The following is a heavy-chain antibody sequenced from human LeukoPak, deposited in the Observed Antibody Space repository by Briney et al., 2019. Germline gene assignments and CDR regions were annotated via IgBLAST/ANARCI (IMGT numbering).Heavy chain of an antibody. J-gene: IGHJ4*02. CDR2: ISYGGSNT. Sequence: GGSLRLSCAASGFTFSSYAMHWVRQAPGKGLEWVAVISYGGSNTYYADSVKGRFTISRDNSKNTLYLQMNSLRAEDTAAYYCARGQFRFSDYDSSGFDYWGQGTLVTVSS. CDR1: GFTFSSYA. V-gene: IGHV3-30*04. CDR3: ARGQFRFSDYDSSGFDY. D-gene: IGHD3-22*01.